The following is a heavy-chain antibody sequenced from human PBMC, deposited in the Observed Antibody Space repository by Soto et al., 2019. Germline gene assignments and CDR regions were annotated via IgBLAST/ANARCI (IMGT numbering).Heavy chain of an antibody. D-gene: IGHD3-10*01. V-gene: IGHV3-43*01. CDR2: ISWDGGST. CDR1: GFTFDDYT. CDR3: AKDIYGSGSYYNGLDY. Sequence: GGSLRLSCAASGFTFDDYTMHWVRQAPGKGLEWVSLISWDGGSTYYADSVKGRFTISRDNSKNSLYLQMNSLRTEDTALYYCAKDIYGSGSYYNGLDYWGQGTLVTVSS. J-gene: IGHJ4*02.